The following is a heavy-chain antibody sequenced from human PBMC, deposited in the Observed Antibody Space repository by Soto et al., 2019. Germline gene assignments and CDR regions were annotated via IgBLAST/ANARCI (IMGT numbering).Heavy chain of an antibody. Sequence: HLQLQESGAGLVKPSQTLSLTCAVSGGSISSGDSSWTWIRQPPGKGLEWIGYMWHSGSTYYNPSLKSRVTISVARSKNQFSLTLSSVAAADTAVYYCARSLVYYYESRGGDDVDVWGQGTMVTVSS. CDR2: MWHSGST. D-gene: IGHD3-22*01. CDR3: ARSLVYYYESRGGDDVDV. V-gene: IGHV4-30-2*01. CDR1: GGSISSGDSS. J-gene: IGHJ3*01.